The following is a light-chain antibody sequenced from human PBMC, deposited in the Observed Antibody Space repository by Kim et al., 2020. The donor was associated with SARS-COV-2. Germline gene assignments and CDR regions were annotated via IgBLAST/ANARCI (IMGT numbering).Light chain of an antibody. CDR3: SAFAAGNSLL. CDR1: SSDVGAYNY. CDR2: DVN. J-gene: IGLJ2*01. V-gene: IGLV2-8*01. Sequence: QSALTQPPSASGSPGQSVTISCAGTSSDVGAYNYVSWYQQHPGKAPKVMIYDVNKRPSGVPDRFSGSKSGSTASLTVSGLQAEDEADYYCSAFAAGNSLLFGGGTKLTVL.